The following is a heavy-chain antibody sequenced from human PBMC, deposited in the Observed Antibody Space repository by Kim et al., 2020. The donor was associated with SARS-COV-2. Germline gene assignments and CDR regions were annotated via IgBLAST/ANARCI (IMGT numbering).Heavy chain of an antibody. Sequence: GGSLRLSCAASGFTFSSYGMHWVRQAPGKGLEWVAVIWYDGSNKYYADSVKGRFTISRDNSKNTLYLQMNSLRAEDTAVYYCARDGWTVTPNPYYYYYGMDVWGQGTTVTVSS. V-gene: IGHV3-33*01. J-gene: IGHJ6*02. CDR2: IWYDGSNK. D-gene: IGHD4-17*01. CDR3: ARDGWTVTPNPYYYYYGMDV. CDR1: GFTFSSYG.